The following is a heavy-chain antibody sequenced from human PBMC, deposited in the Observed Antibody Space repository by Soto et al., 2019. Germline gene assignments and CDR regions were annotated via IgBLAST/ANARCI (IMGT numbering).Heavy chain of an antibody. CDR3: ATASAYSTPWSFDN. D-gene: IGHD6-13*01. J-gene: IGHJ4*02. CDR2: LSGFNGNT. Sequence: QVQLVQSGAEVKKPGASVRVSCKASGYTFSRYGISWVRQAPGQGLEWMGWLSGFNGNTKESEKLQGRVTLTTDRAANTAHMERRGLRSDDTAGYYCATASAYSTPWSFDNWGQGTLVTVSS. CDR1: GYTFSRYG. V-gene: IGHV1-18*01.